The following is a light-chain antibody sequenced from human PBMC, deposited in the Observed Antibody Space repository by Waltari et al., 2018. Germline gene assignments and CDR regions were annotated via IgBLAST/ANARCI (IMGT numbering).Light chain of an antibody. J-gene: IGKJ2*01. CDR3: QQYGSSPPYT. V-gene: IGKV3-20*01. CDR1: QSVSSNY. CDR2: GAS. Sequence: EIVLTQSPGTLSLSPGERATLACRASQSVSSNYLVCYQQKPGQAPRLLIYGASSRATGIPDRFSGSGSGTDFTLTISRLVPEDFAVYYCQQYGSSPPYTFGQGTKLEI.